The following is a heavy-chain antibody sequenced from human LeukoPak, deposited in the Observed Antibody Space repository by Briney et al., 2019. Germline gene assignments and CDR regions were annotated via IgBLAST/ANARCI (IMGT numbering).Heavy chain of an antibody. CDR1: GFTFSSYG. V-gene: IGHV3-30*18. CDR3: AKVLARENDILAGYPFDY. Sequence: GRSLRLSCAASGFTFSSYGMHWVRQAPGKGLEWVAVISYDGSNKYYADSVKGRFTISRDNSKNTLYLQMNSLRAEDTAVYYCAKVLARENDILAGYPFDYWGQGTLVTVSS. CDR2: ISYDGSNK. D-gene: IGHD3-9*01. J-gene: IGHJ4*02.